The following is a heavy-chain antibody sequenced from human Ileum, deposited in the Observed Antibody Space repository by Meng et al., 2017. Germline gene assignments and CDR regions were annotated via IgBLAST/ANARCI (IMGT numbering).Heavy chain of an antibody. CDR1: GYTFSDYW. CDR3: ARGYHGKAYDY. Sequence: ASVKVSCKTSGYTFSDYWIHWVRQAPGQGLEWMGWVNPNTGGTDYAEKFQGRVTMTSDASINTAYMELSGLRSDDMAMYYCARGYHGKAYDYWGQGTLVTVSS. CDR2: VNPNTGGT. D-gene: IGHD3-10*01. J-gene: IGHJ4*02. V-gene: IGHV1-2*02.